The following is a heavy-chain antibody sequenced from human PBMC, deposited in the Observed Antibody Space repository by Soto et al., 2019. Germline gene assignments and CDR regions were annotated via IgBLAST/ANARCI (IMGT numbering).Heavy chain of an antibody. J-gene: IGHJ4*02. CDR1: GFTVSSYY. CDR2: LYSATSA. V-gene: IGHV3-66*01. D-gene: IGHD3-22*01. CDR3: AIRASYYDSSGYFDY. Sequence: PGGSLRLSCAASGFTVSSYYMSWVRQAPGKGLEWVSVLYSATSADFADSVKGRFTISRDNSKNTLYLQMSSLRAEDTAVYYCAIRASYYDSSGYFDYWGQGTLVTVSS.